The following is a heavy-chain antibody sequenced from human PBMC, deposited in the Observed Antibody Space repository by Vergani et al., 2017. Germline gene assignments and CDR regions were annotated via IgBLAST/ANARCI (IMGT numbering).Heavy chain of an antibody. Sequence: EVQLLESGGGLVQPGGSLRLSCAASGFTFSSYAMSWVRQAPGKGLEWVSGISWNSGSIGYADSVKGRFTISRDNAKNSLYLQMNSLRAEDTAVYYCARSGTRTGAFDVWGQGTMVTVSS. CDR3: ARSGTRTGAFDV. V-gene: IGHV3-23*01. CDR1: GFTFSSYA. CDR2: ISWNSGSI. J-gene: IGHJ3*01. D-gene: IGHD1-14*01.